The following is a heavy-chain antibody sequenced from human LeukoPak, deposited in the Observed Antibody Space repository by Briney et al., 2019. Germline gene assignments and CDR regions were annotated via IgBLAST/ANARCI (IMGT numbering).Heavy chain of an antibody. J-gene: IGHJ4*02. CDR3: AAAVEEMAT. CDR1: GFTFSSYG. V-gene: IGHV3-21*01. CDR2: ISSSSSYI. Sequence: PGRSLRLSCAASGFTFSSYGMHWVRQAPGKGLEWVSSISSSSSYIYYADSVKGRFTISRGNAKNSLYLQMNSLRAEDTAVYYCAAAVEEMATWGQGTLVTVSS. D-gene: IGHD5-24*01.